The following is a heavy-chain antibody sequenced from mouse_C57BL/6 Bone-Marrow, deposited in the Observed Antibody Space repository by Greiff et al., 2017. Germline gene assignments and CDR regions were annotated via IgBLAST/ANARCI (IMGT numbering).Heavy chain of an antibody. Sequence: EVKVVESGGGLVKPGGSLTLSCAASGFTFSSYAMSWVRQPPEKRLEWVVTISDGGSYTYYPDNVKGRFTISRYNANNNLYQDMGHLKSESTAMYYFARAGTDYWGQGTTLTVSS. CDR1: GFTFSSYA. CDR3: ARAGTDY. CDR2: ISDGGSYT. D-gene: IGHD4-1*01. J-gene: IGHJ2*01. V-gene: IGHV5-4*03.